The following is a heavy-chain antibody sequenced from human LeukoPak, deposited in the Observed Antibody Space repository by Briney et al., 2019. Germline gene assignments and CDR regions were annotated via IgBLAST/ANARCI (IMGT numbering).Heavy chain of an antibody. CDR1: GGSISTSNYY. D-gene: IGHD3-10*01. CDR2: IFYSGST. CDR3: ATLTMVRGVIVDY. J-gene: IGHJ4*02. V-gene: IGHV4-39*07. Sequence: SQTLSPTCTVSGGSISTSNYYWGWIRQPPGKGLEWIGNIFYSGSTYYSPSVKSRVTISLDTSRNQFSLKLSSVTAADTAVYYCATLTMVRGVIVDYWGQGTLVTVSS.